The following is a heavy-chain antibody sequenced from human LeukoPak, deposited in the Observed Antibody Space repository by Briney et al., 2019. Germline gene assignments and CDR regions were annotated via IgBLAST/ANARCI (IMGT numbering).Heavy chain of an antibody. D-gene: IGHD3-22*01. CDR3: ARDRGYYDSSGYPDY. J-gene: IGHJ4*02. CDR2: MSYDGSNK. Sequence: GGSLRLSCAASGFTFRSYAMHGVRQAPGKGLAGVAVMSYDGSNKYYADSVKGRFTISRDNSKNTLYLQMNSLRAEDTAVYYCARDRGYYDSSGYPDYWGQGTLVTVSS. V-gene: IGHV3-30-3*01. CDR1: GFTFRSYA.